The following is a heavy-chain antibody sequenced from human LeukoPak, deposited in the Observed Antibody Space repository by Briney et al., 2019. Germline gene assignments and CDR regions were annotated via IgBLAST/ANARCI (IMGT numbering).Heavy chain of an antibody. Sequence: GESLKISCKGSGYSFSSYWIGWVRQMPGKGLEWMGNIYPGDSDTRYSPSFQGQVTISGDKSISTAYLQWSSLKASDTAMYYCARRGLVRITGHAFDIWGQGTMVTVSS. CDR2: IYPGDSDT. V-gene: IGHV5-51*01. CDR1: GYSFSSYW. CDR3: ARRGLVRITGHAFDI. D-gene: IGHD5-24*01. J-gene: IGHJ3*02.